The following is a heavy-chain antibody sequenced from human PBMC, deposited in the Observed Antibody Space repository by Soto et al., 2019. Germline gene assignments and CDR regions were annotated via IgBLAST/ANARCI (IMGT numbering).Heavy chain of an antibody. V-gene: IGHV3-30*18. CDR3: AKDHWQQLVLSALDY. J-gene: IGHJ4*02. CDR1: GFTFSSYG. Sequence: QVQLVESGGGVVQPGRSLRLSCAASGFTFSSYGMHWVRQAPGKGLEWVAVISYDGSNKYYADSVKGRFTISRDNSKNPLYLQMNSLRAEDTAVYYCAKDHWQQLVLSALDYWGQGTLVTVSS. CDR2: ISYDGSNK. D-gene: IGHD6-13*01.